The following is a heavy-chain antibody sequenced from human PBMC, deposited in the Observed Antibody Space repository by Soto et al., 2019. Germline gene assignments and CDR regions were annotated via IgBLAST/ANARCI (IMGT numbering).Heavy chain of an antibody. CDR2: ISGSGGST. J-gene: IGHJ4*02. D-gene: IGHD3-22*01. CDR1: VFTFSSYA. Sequence: WGSLRLSCSASVFTFSSYAMSWFRQAPGKGLEWVSAISGSGGSTYYADSVKGRFTISRDNSKNTLYLQMNSLRAEDTAVYYCAKDITMIVVIITGGPFDYWGQGTLVTVSS. V-gene: IGHV3-23*01. CDR3: AKDITMIVVIITGGPFDY.